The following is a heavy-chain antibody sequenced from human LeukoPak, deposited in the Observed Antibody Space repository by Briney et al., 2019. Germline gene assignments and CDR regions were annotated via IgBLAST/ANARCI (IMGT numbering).Heavy chain of an antibody. CDR2: IIPIFGTA. D-gene: IGHD3-3*01. Sequence: SVKVSCKASGGTFSSYAISWVRQAPGQGLEWMGGIIPIFGTANYAQKFQGRVTITTDESTSTAYMELSSLRSEDTAVYYCARNHYDFWSPQKGYYMDVWGKGTTVTVSS. J-gene: IGHJ6*03. V-gene: IGHV1-69*05. CDR3: ARNHYDFWSPQKGYYMDV. CDR1: GGTFSSYA.